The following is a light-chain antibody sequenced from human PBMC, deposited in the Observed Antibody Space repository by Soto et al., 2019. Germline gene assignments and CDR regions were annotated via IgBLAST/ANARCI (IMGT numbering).Light chain of an antibody. J-gene: IGKJ1*01. V-gene: IGKV3-20*01. Sequence: IVLTQSPGTLSLSPGERATLSCRASQSVIGSYLAWYQQKPGQAPRLLIYGASSRPTGIPDRFNGSGSGTDFTLTISRLEPEDFAVYYCQQYNNWPRTFGQGTKVEIK. CDR2: GAS. CDR3: QQYNNWPRT. CDR1: QSVIGSY.